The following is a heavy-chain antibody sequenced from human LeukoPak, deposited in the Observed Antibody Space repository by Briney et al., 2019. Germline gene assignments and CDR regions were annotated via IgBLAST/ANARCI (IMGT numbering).Heavy chain of an antibody. Sequence: ASVKVSCKASGYTFTGYYMHWVRQAPGQGLEGMGWINPNSGGTNYAQKFQGRVTMTRDTSISTAYMELSRLRSDDTAVYYCARVVGYSSGWSAGYWGQGTLVIVSS. V-gene: IGHV1-2*02. D-gene: IGHD6-19*01. CDR2: INPNSGGT. CDR3: ARVVGYSSGWSAGY. J-gene: IGHJ4*02. CDR1: GYTFTGYY.